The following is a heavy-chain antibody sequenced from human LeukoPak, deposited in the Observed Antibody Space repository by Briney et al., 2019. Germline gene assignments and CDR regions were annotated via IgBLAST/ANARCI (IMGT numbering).Heavy chain of an antibody. CDR1: GFTFRDYW. D-gene: IGHD6-13*01. Sequence: GGSLRLSCEASGFTFRDYWMTWVRQAPGKGLEWVANVKQDGTEKFYVDSVKGRFTISRDNGKNSLYLQMNSLRVEDTAIYYCARAGGTSWADYWGQGPLVTVSS. V-gene: IGHV3-7*01. CDR2: VKQDGTEK. CDR3: ARAGGTSWADY. J-gene: IGHJ4*02.